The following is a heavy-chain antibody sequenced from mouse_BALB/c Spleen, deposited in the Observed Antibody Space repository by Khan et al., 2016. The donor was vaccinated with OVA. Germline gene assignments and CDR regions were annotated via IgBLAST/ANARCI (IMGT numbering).Heavy chain of an antibody. CDR1: CYTFTSYW. Sequence: SFKLSCNSSCYTFTSYWINWIKQRPGQGLEWVGHIGPGSGNTYYNEMFNGKATLTVETSSSTAYIQLSSLSSEDSAVYFYARSNYSGSDLYAMDYWGQGTSVTVSS. J-gene: IGHJ4*01. CDR2: IGPGSGNT. CDR3: ARSNYSGSDLYAMDY. V-gene: IGHV1S41*01. D-gene: IGHD1-1*01.